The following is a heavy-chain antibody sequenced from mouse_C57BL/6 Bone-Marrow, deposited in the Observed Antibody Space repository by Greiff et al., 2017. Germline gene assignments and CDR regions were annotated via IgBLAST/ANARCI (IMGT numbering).Heavy chain of an antibody. J-gene: IGHJ1*03. CDR2: IYPGNSDT. CDR1: GYTFTSYW. D-gene: IGHD1-1*01. CDR3: TSPYYYGSSGYFDV. V-gene: IGHV1-5*01. Sequence: EVQLQESGTVLARPGASVKMSCKTSGYTFTSYWMHWVKQRPGQGLEWIGAIYPGNSDTSYNQKFKGKAKLTAVTSASTAYMELSSLTNEDSAVYYCTSPYYYGSSGYFDVWGTGTTVTVSS.